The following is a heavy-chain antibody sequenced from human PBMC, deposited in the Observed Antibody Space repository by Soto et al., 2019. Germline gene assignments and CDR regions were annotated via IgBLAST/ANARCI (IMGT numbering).Heavy chain of an antibody. D-gene: IGHD6-13*01. Sequence: GGSLRLSCAASGFTFSDYYMSWIRQAPGKGLEWVSYISSSGSTIYYADSVKGRFTISRDNAKNSLYLQMNSLRAEDTAVYYCARANQPVAFSLYSSSWSNWFDPWGQGTLVTVSS. CDR1: GFTFSDYY. CDR3: ARANQPVAFSLYSSSWSNWFDP. CDR2: ISSSGSTI. J-gene: IGHJ5*02. V-gene: IGHV3-11*01.